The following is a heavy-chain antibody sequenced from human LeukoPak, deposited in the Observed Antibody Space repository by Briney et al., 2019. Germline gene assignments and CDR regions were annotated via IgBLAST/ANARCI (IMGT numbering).Heavy chain of an antibody. V-gene: IGHV1-2*02. J-gene: IGHJ5*02. Sequence: GASVKVSCKASGYTFTGYYMHWVRQAPGQGLEWMGWINPNSGGTNYAQKFQGRVTMTRDTSISTAYMELSRLRSDDTAVYYCARDSSGYDQNWFDPWGQGTLVTVSS. CDR3: ARDSSGYDQNWFDP. CDR1: GYTFTGYY. D-gene: IGHD5-12*01. CDR2: INPNSGGT.